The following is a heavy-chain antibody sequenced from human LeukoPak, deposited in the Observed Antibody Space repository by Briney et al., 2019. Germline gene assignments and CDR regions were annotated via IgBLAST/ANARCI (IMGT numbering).Heavy chain of an antibody. Sequence: PSGTLSLTCAVSGGSISSSNWWSWVRQPPGKGLEWIGEIYHSGSTNYNPSLKSRVTISVDKSKNQFSLKLSSVTAADTAVYYCARASTGAYYYDSSGYYTQPSIDYWGQGTLVTVSS. CDR3: ARASTGAYYYDSSGYYTQPSIDY. D-gene: IGHD3-22*01. V-gene: IGHV4-4*02. J-gene: IGHJ4*02. CDR1: GGSISSSNW. CDR2: IYHSGST.